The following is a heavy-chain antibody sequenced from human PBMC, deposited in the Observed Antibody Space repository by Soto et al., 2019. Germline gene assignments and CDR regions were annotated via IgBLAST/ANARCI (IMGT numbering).Heavy chain of an antibody. D-gene: IGHD3-9*01. J-gene: IGHJ3*02. CDR1: GYTFTSYG. CDR2: ISAYNGNT. CDR3: ARDDLPQYYDILTGYYRKDAFAI. V-gene: IGHV1-18*01. Sequence: QVQLVQSGAEVKKPGASVKVSCKASGYTFTSYGISWVRQAPGQGLEWMGWISAYNGNTNYAQKLQGRVTMTTDTSTCTAYLELGSLRSDDTAVYYCARDDLPQYYDILTGYYRKDAFAIWGQGTIVTVSS.